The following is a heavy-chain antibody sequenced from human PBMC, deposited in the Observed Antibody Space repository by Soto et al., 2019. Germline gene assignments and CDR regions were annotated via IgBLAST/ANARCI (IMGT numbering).Heavy chain of an antibody. CDR2: GYYSGNT. V-gene: IGHV4-59*01. J-gene: IGHJ5*02. CDR1: CGSLSSYY. CDR3: AKVAWGDYGGIFDP. Sequence: PSQTLSLTCTVSCGSLSSYYWTWIRQPPGKGLEWIGYGYYSGNTNYNPSLKSRVTISVDTSKNQFSLKLGSVTAADTAVYFCAKVAWGDYGGIFDPWGKGTLVTVSS. D-gene: IGHD4-17*01.